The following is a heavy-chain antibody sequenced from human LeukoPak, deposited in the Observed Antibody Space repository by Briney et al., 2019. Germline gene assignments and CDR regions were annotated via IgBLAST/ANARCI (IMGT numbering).Heavy chain of an antibody. CDR2: IYYSGST. V-gene: IGHV4-59*12. J-gene: IGHJ4*02. D-gene: IGHD4-17*01. Sequence: PSETLSLTCTVSGGSISSYYWSWIRQPPGKGLEWIGYIYYSGSTNYNPSLKSRVTISVDTSKNQFSLKLSSVTAADTAVYYCAREYGDYGGANDYWGQGTLVTVSS. CDR1: GGSISSYY. CDR3: AREYGDYGGANDY.